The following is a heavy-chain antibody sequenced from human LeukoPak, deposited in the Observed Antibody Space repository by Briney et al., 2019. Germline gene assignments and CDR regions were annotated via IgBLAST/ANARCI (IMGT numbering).Heavy chain of an antibody. J-gene: IGHJ4*02. CDR3: AKTGSGSWSYSY. D-gene: IGHD3-10*01. CDR2: IYYSGST. Sequence: SETLSLTCTVSGVSISSSSYYWGWIRQPPGKGLEWIGSIYYSGSTYYNPSLKSRDTISVDTSKNQFSLKLSSVTAADTAVYYWAKTGSGSWSYSYWGQGTLVTVS. CDR1: GVSISSSSYY. V-gene: IGHV4-39*01.